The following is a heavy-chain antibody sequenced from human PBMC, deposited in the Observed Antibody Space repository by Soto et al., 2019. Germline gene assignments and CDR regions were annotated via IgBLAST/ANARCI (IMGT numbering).Heavy chain of an antibody. J-gene: IGHJ4*02. Sequence: GESLKISCKASGYSFSNYWISWVRQMPGKGLEWMGRIDPSDSYTNYSPSFQGHVTISADKSISTVYLQWSRLKASDTAMYFCARYSSYNSGFYYGFDYWGQGALVTVSS. V-gene: IGHV5-10-1*01. D-gene: IGHD3-22*01. CDR3: ARYSSYNSGFYYGFDY. CDR2: IDPSDSYT. CDR1: GYSFSNYW.